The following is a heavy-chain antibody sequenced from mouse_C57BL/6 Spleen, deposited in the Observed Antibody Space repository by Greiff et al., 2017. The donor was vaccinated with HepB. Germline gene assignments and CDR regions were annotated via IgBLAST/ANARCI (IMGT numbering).Heavy chain of an antibody. Sequence: EVQLVESEGGLVQPGSSMKLSCTASGFTFSDYYMAWVRQVPEKGLEWVANINYDGSSTYYLDSLKSRFIISRDNAKNILYLQMSSLKSEDTATYYCARGAYGSNAMDYWGQGTSVTVSS. CDR2: INYDGSST. CDR3: ARGAYGSNAMDY. J-gene: IGHJ4*01. D-gene: IGHD1-1*01. V-gene: IGHV5-16*01. CDR1: GFTFSDYY.